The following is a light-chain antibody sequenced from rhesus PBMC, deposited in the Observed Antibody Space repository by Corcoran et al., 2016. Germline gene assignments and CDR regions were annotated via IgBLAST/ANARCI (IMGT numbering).Light chain of an antibody. CDR1: QSISSC. J-gene: IGKJ2*01. CDR3: QQYSSSPYS. V-gene: IGKV1-22*01. CDR2: KAY. Sequence: DIQMTQSPSSLSASVGDTVTITCRASQSISSCLAWYQQNPGKAPKLLIDKAYSLQSGVPSRYSASGSGTDFTLTISSLQSEDFDTYYCQQYSSSPYSFGQGTKGEIK.